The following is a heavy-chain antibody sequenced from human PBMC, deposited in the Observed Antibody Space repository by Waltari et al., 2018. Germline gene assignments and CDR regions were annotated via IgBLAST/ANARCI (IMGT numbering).Heavy chain of an antibody. Sequence: QVQLVESGGGVVQPGRSLRLSCAASGFTFSSYGMHWVRQAPGKGVEWVAVIWYDGSNKYYADSVKGRFTIYRDNSKNTLYLQMNSLRAEDTAVYYCASGYYYDSSGYDAEYFQHWGQGTLVTVSS. CDR1: GFTFSSYG. J-gene: IGHJ1*01. CDR3: ASGYYYDSSGYDAEYFQH. CDR2: IWYDGSNK. D-gene: IGHD3-22*01. V-gene: IGHV3-33*01.